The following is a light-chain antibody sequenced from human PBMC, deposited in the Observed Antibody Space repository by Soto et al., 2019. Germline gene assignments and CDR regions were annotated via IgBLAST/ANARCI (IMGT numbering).Light chain of an antibody. J-gene: IGKJ1*01. CDR3: QHSAGSRWT. CDR1: QSLLYSVNNENY. Sequence: DIVMTQSPDSLTVSLGERATINCKSSQSLLYSVNNENYLAWFQQKPGQPPKLLIYWASTRESGVPDRFSGSGSGTDFTLTISSVQAEDVAVYYCQHSAGSRWTFGQGTRVEIK. CDR2: WAS. V-gene: IGKV4-1*01.